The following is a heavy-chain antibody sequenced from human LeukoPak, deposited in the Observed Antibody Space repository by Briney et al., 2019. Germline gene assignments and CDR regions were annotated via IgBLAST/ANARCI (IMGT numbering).Heavy chain of an antibody. CDR1: GYTFTGYY. Sequence: ASVKVSCKASGYTFTGYYMHWVRQAPGQGLEWMGWINPSSGGTNYAQKFQGRVTMTRDTSISTAYMELSRLRSDDTAVYYCARTYSSGYYYVPTFDYWGQGTLVTVSS. J-gene: IGHJ4*02. D-gene: IGHD3-22*01. CDR2: INPSSGGT. V-gene: IGHV1-2*02. CDR3: ARTYSSGYYYVPTFDY.